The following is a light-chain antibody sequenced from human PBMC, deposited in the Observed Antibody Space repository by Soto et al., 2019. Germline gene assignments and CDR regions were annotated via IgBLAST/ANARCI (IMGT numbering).Light chain of an antibody. Sequence: QSALTQPPSASGSPGQSVATSCTGTSSDVGGYNYVSWYQQHPGKAPKLMIYEVNKRPSGVPDRFSGSKSGNTASLTVSGLQAEDEADYYCSSYAGSSNVFGTGTKGTVL. CDR3: SSYAGSSNV. V-gene: IGLV2-8*01. J-gene: IGLJ1*01. CDR1: SSDVGGYNY. CDR2: EVN.